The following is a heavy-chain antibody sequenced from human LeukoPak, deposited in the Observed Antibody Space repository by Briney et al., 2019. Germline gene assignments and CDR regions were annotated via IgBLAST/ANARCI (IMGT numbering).Heavy chain of an antibody. V-gene: IGHV3-11*01. J-gene: IGHJ4*02. CDR1: GFTFSDYY. CDR2: ISSSGSTI. D-gene: IGHD3-22*01. Sequence: GGSLRLSCAASGFTFSDYYMSWIRQAPGKGLERVSYISSSGSTIYYADSVKGRFTISRDNAKNSLYLQMNSLRAEDTAVYYCTREYYYDSSGYYYWGQGTLVTVSS. CDR3: TREYYYDSSGYYY.